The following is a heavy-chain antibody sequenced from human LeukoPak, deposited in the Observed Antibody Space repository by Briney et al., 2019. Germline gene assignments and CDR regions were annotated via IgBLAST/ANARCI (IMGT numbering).Heavy chain of an antibody. V-gene: IGHV1-18*01. CDR1: GYTFTSYG. D-gene: IGHD2-2*01. Sequence: GASVKVSXKASGYTFTSYGISWVRQAPGQGLEWMGWISAYNDNTNYAQKLQGRVTMTTDTSTSTAYMDLRSLRSDDTAVYYCARTCSTSCPYWYFDLWGRGTLVTVSS. CDR2: ISAYNDNT. CDR3: ARTCSTSCPYWYFDL. J-gene: IGHJ2*01.